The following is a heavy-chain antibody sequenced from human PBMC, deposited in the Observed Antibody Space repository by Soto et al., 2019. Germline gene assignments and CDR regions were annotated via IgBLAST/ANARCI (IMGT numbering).Heavy chain of an antibody. V-gene: IGHV4-30-2*01. J-gene: IGHJ5*02. CDR2: IYQSGVT. Sequence: PSETLSLTCNMSGDSYSISTYSWSWIRQPPGKALQWIGFIYQSGVTSYNPSLASRVSISLDRSNNQCSLKLKSVTAADTAVYFCAGMPYTSGLRFDPCGPGTMVTVYS. D-gene: IGHD6-19*01. CDR1: GDSYSISTYS. CDR3: AGMPYTSGLRFDP.